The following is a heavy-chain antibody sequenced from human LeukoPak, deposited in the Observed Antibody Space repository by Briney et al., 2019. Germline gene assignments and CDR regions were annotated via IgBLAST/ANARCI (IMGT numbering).Heavy chain of an antibody. Sequence: PSETLSLTCAVSGGSISSSNWWSWVRQPPGKGLEWIGEIYHSGSTNYNPSLKSRVTISVDESKNQFSLKLSSVTAADTVVYYCALGLSSEGGGFDYWGQGTLVTVSS. CDR2: IYHSGST. CDR3: ALGLSSEGGGFDY. J-gene: IGHJ4*02. CDR1: GGSISSSNW. D-gene: IGHD3-16*01. V-gene: IGHV4-4*02.